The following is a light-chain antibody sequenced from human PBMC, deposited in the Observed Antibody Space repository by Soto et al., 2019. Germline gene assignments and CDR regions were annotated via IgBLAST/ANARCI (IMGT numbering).Light chain of an antibody. Sequence: DIQLTQSPSSLSASVGGRVTITCRASQGITTHLAWYQRQPGNVPTLLIYAASTLQSGVPSRFSGSASGTDYTLIISRQQADFAAYYCHQYHNSPPRITFGRGTQLE. CDR3: QYHNSPPRIT. CDR1: QGITTH. V-gene: IGKV1-27*01. CDR2: AAS. J-gene: IGKJ5*01.